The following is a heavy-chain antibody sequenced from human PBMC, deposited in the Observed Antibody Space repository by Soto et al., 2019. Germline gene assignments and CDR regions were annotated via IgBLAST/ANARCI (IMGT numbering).Heavy chain of an antibody. Sequence: EVRLVESGGGLVQPGGSLRLSCGASGSSLNNYWINWVRQAPGKGLEWVANIKQDGSEKYYVDSVKGRFIISRDNAKSSVYLQLNSLRAEDTAVYYCAGCGGWTLVYLGQGTLVTVSS. CDR2: IKQDGSEK. CDR1: GSSLNNYW. D-gene: IGHD6-19*01. J-gene: IGHJ4*02. V-gene: IGHV3-7*01. CDR3: AGCGGWTLVY.